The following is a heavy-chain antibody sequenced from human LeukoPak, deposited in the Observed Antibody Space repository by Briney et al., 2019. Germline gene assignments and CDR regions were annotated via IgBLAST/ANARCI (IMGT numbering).Heavy chain of an antibody. CDR3: ARIGQQLALRYYGMDV. Sequence: GASVKVSCKASGYSFSSSYFHWVRQAPGQGLEWMGIISPSGGSTTYAQKFQGRVTMTRDTSTSTVYVELSSLRSEDTAMYYCARIGQQLALRYYGMDVWGQGTTVTVSS. D-gene: IGHD6-13*01. CDR2: ISPSGGST. CDR1: GYSFSSSY. V-gene: IGHV1-46*01. J-gene: IGHJ6*02.